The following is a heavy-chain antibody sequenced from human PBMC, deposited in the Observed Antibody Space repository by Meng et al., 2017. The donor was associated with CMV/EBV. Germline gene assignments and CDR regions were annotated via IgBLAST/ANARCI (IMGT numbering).Heavy chain of an antibody. J-gene: IGHJ4*02. D-gene: IGHD3-22*01. CDR1: GFTFSSYS. CDR3: TRAPADYYDSSGYYQAPDY. V-gene: IGHV3-49*04. Sequence: GESLKISCAASGFTFSSYSMNWVRQAPGKGLEWVGFIRSKAYGGTTEYAASVKGRFTISRDDSKSIAYLQMNSLKTEDTAVYYCTRAPADYYDSSGYYQAPDYWGQGTLVTVSS. CDR2: IRSKAYGGTT.